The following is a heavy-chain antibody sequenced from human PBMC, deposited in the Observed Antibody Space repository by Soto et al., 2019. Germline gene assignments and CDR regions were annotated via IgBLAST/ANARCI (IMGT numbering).Heavy chain of an antibody. V-gene: IGHV3-64*01. CDR2: ISSNGGST. CDR1: GFTFSSYA. D-gene: IGHD3-3*01. Sequence: PGGSLRLSCAASGFTFSSYAMHWVRQAPGKELEYVSAISSNGGSTYYANSVKGRFTISRDNSKNTLYLQMGSLRAEDMAVYYCARDEGYDFWSGYSPYYYYLDVWGKGTTVTVSS. CDR3: ARDEGYDFWSGYSPYYYYLDV. J-gene: IGHJ6*03.